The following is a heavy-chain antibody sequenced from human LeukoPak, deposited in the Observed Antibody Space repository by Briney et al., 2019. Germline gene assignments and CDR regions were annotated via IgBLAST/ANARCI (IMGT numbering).Heavy chain of an antibody. V-gene: IGHV3-23*01. D-gene: IGHD5-18*01. CDR3: ARDAGYGYDRFDY. CDR1: GFTFSSYG. CDR2: ISGSGGST. J-gene: IGHJ4*02. Sequence: GGSLRLSCAASGFTFSSYGMSWVRQAPGKGLEWVSAISGSGGSTYYADSVKGRFTISRDNAKNSLYLQMNSLRAEDTAVYYCARDAGYGYDRFDYWGQGTQVTVSS.